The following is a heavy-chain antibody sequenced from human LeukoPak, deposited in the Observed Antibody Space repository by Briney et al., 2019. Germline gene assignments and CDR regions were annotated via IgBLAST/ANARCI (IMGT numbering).Heavy chain of an antibody. V-gene: IGHV1-69*04. J-gene: IGHJ4*02. Sequence: SVKVSCKASGGTFSSYAISWVRQAPGQGLEWMGRIVPILGIANYAQKFQGRVTITADKSTSTAYMELSSLRSEDTAVYYCASLGDYDILTGSDYWGQGTLVTVSS. CDR3: ASLGDYDILTGSDY. CDR2: IVPILGIA. CDR1: GGTFSSYA. D-gene: IGHD3-9*01.